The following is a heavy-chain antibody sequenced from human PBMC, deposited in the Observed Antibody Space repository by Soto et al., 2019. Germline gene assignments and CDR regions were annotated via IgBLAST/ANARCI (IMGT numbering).Heavy chain of an antibody. Sequence: GGSLRLSCTVSGFMFEDFAMHWVRQAPGQGLEWVSGINWNGVNKGYAESVLGRFTISRDNAKKSLYLDMNYLRPEDTALYFCAKDVDRLGELWGYFQSWGQGTMVTVS. CDR3: AKDVDRLGELWGYFQS. CDR1: GFMFEDFA. CDR2: INWNGVNK. D-gene: IGHD3-16*01. J-gene: IGHJ1*01. V-gene: IGHV3-9*01.